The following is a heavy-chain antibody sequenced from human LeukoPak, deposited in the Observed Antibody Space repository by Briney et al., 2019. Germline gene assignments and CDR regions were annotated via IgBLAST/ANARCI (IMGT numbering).Heavy chain of an antibody. J-gene: IGHJ4*02. CDR1: GFTFSSYA. V-gene: IGHV3-30-3*01. CDR3: ARDTAGSTTGTTLAY. Sequence: GGSLRLSCAASGFTFSSYAMHWVRQAPGKGLEGVAVISYDGSNKYYADSVRGRFTISRDNSKNTLYLQMNSLRAEDTAVYYCARDTAGSTTGTTLAYWGQGTLVTVSS. D-gene: IGHD1-1*01. CDR2: ISYDGSNK.